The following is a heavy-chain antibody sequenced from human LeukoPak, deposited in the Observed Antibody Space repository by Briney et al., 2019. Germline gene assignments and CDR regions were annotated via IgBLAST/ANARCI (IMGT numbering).Heavy chain of an antibody. J-gene: IGHJ4*02. CDR3: ARDVSGYDHFDY. CDR1: GGSISSGDYY. D-gene: IGHD5-12*01. V-gene: IGHV4-31*03. Sequence: KASETLSLTCTVSGGSISSGDYYWSWIRQHPGKGLEWIGYIYYSGSTYYNPSLKSRVTISVDTSKNQFSLKLSSVTAADTAVYYCARDVSGYDHFDYWGQGTLVTVSS. CDR2: IYYSGST.